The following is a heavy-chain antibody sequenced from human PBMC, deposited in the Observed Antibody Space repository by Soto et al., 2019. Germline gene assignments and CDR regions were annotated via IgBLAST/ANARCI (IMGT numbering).Heavy chain of an antibody. CDR2: IIPILGIA. Sequence: QVQLVQSGAEVKKPGSSVKVSCKASGGTFSSYTISWVRQAPGQGLEWMGRIIPILGIANYAQKFQGRVTSTAEKSTSTAYMELSSLRSEDTAVYYCARDDSSGYLYFDYWGQGTLVTVSS. J-gene: IGHJ4*02. CDR3: ARDDSSGYLYFDY. CDR1: GGTFSSYT. D-gene: IGHD3-22*01. V-gene: IGHV1-69*08.